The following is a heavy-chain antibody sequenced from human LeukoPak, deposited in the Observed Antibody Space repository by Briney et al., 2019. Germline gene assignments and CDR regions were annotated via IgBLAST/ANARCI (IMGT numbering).Heavy chain of an antibody. J-gene: IGHJ5*02. V-gene: IGHV3-74*01. CDR1: GFTFSSYW. CDR3: ARGVVVVASNLNWFDP. D-gene: IGHD2-15*01. CDR2: INTDGSST. Sequence: GGSLRLSCAASGFTFSSYWMHWVRQAPGKGLVWVSRINTDGSSTSYADSVKGRFTISRDNAKNTLYLQMNSLRAEDTAVYYCARGVVVVASNLNWFDPWGQGTLVPVSP.